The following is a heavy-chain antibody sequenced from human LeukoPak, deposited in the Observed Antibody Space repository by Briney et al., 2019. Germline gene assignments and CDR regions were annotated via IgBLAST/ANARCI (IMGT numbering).Heavy chain of an antibody. J-gene: IGHJ3*02. Sequence: ASVKVSCKASGYTFTSYGISWVRQAPGQGLEWMGWISAYNGNTNYAQKLQGRVTMTTDTSTSAAYMELRSLRSDDTAVYYCARDWDFWSGRGAFDIWGQGTMVTVSS. CDR2: ISAYNGNT. D-gene: IGHD3-3*01. V-gene: IGHV1-18*01. CDR1: GYTFTSYG. CDR3: ARDWDFWSGRGAFDI.